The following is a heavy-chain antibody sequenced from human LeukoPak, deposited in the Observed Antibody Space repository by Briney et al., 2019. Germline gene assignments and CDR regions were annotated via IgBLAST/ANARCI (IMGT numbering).Heavy chain of an antibody. CDR3: ARGSDTAMVLFSCFDY. CDR1: GFTFDNYG. CDR2: INWNGGSI. V-gene: IGHV3-20*04. J-gene: IGHJ4*02. Sequence: PGGSLRLSCAASGFTFDNYGMSWVRLAPGKGLEWVSGINWNGGSIGYAHSVKGRFTISRDNARKSLYLQMNTLRAEDTAVYYCARGSDTAMVLFSCFDYWGQGTLVTVSS. D-gene: IGHD5-18*01.